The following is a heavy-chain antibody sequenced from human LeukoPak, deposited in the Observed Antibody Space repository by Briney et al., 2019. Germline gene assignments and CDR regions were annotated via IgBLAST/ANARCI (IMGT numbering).Heavy chain of an antibody. Sequence: MPSETLSLTCTVSGGSMSSYYWGWIRQPAGKGLEWIGRIYTSGSTNYNPSLKSRVTISVDKSKNQFSLKLNSVTAADTAVYYCARDPSSSCYYYMDVWGKGTTVTVSS. D-gene: IGHD6-6*01. V-gene: IGHV4-4*07. CDR3: ARDPSSSCYYYMDV. CDR1: GGSMSSYY. J-gene: IGHJ6*03. CDR2: IYTSGST.